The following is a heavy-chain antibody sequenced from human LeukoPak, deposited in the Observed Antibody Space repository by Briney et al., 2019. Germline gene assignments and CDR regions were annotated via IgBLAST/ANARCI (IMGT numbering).Heavy chain of an antibody. CDR3: ATDSAPRGYGSGSYDY. D-gene: IGHD3-10*01. J-gene: IGHJ4*02. V-gene: IGHV1-69*13. CDR2: IIPVFGTA. Sequence: ASVKVSCKASGGTFSSYTINWVRQAPGQGLEWMGGIIPVFGTANYVQKFQGRVTITADESTSTAYMELSSLRSEDTAVYYCATDSAPRGYGSGSYDYWGQGTLVTVSS. CDR1: GGTFSSYT.